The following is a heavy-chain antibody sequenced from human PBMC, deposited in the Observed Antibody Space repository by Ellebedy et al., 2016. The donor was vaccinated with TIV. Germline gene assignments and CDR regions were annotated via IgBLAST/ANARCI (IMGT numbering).Heavy chain of an antibody. CDR2: IIPIFGTA. V-gene: IGHV1-69*13. Sequence: AASVKVSCKASGGTFSSYAISWVRQAPGQGLEWMGGIIPIFGTANYAQKFQGRVTITADESTSTAYMELSSLRSEDTAVYYCARVHDSSGYRNHYFDYWGQGTLVTVSS. CDR1: GGTFSSYA. CDR3: ARVHDSSGYRNHYFDY. D-gene: IGHD3-22*01. J-gene: IGHJ4*02.